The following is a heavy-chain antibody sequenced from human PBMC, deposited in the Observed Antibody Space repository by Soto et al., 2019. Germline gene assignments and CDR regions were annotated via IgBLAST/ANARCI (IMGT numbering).Heavy chain of an antibody. CDR1: GFTFSSYS. J-gene: IGHJ4*02. CDR2: ISSSSSTL. Sequence: EVQLVESGGGLVQPGGSLRLSCAASGFTFSSYSMNWVRQAPGKGLEWVSYISSSSSTLYYADSVKGRFTISRDNAKNSLYLQMNSLRAEDTAVYYCAREGVGGYSRAFDSWGQGTLVTVSS. CDR3: AREGVGGYSRAFDS. D-gene: IGHD4-4*01. V-gene: IGHV3-48*01.